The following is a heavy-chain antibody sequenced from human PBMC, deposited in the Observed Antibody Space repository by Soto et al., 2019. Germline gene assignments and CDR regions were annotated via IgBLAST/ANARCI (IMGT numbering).Heavy chain of an antibody. CDR2: MNAKSGDT. V-gene: IGHV1-8*01. Sequence: QAHLEQSGAEVKRPGASVKVSCKASGYTFGDFDTNWRRRASGQGPEWMGWMNAKSGDTFFAQRFQGKFNMTWDTSLSTAYMEVGSLTSDDTAMYYCARGNPFNYAGFDVWGQGTTVAVSS. J-gene: IGHJ6*02. CDR1: GYTFGDFD. D-gene: IGHD3-16*01. CDR3: ARGNPFNYAGFDV.